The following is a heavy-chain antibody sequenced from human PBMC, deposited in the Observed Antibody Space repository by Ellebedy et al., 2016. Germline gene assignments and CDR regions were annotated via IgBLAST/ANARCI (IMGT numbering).Heavy chain of an antibody. J-gene: IGHJ4*02. Sequence: GGSLRLXCTSSGFTFSRYSMSWIRQAPGKGLEWVANINQDGSEKDCVGSVKGRFTISRDNAQNSLYPQMNSLRAEDTAVYYCAITSLDYWGQGTLVAVSS. CDR2: INQDGSEK. CDR1: GFTFSRYS. D-gene: IGHD2-2*01. V-gene: IGHV3-7*03. CDR3: AITSLDY.